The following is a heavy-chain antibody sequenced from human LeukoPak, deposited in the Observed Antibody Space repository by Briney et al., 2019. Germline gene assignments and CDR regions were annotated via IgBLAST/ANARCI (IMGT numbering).Heavy chain of an antibody. CDR2: ISSNGGST. CDR1: GFTFSSYA. Sequence: GGSLRLSCAASGFTFSSYAMHWVRQAPGKGLEYVSAISSNGGSTYYANSVKGRFTISRDNSKNTLYLQMNSLRAEDTAVYYCAKPQPMITMIVVAFDYWGQGTLVTVSS. CDR3: AKPQPMITMIVVAFDY. D-gene: IGHD3-22*01. J-gene: IGHJ4*02. V-gene: IGHV3-64*01.